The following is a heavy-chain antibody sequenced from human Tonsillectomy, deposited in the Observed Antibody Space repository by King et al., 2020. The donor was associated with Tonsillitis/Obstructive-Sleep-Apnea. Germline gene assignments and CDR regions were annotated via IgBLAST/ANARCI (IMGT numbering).Heavy chain of an antibody. J-gene: IGHJ5*02. V-gene: IGHV4-39*01. Sequence: QLQLQESGPGLVKPSETLSLTCTVSGDSIATTTTNHWAWIRQPPGRGLEWIGTIFYNGDTNYSESLRSRLTMSVDTSKEQFSLKLSSITAADTAVYYCARLVVPGRFDPWGQGTLVTVSS. CDR2: IFYNGDT. CDR3: ARLVVPGRFDP. CDR1: GDSIATTTTNH. D-gene: IGHD3-22*01.